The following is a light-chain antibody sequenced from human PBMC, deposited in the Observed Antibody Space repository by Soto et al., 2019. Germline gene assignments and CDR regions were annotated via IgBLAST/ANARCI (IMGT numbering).Light chain of an antibody. J-gene: IGLJ1*01. CDR2: EVN. V-gene: IGLV2-23*02. CDR3: CSYGTKV. CDR1: SSDVDLYNV. Sequence: QSVLTQPASVSGSPGQSITLSCTGTSSDVDLYNVVSWYQHHPGKAPKVIIYEVNKRPSGVSNRFSGSKSGNTASLTISGLQAEDEANYYCCSYGTKVFGGGTKVTVL.